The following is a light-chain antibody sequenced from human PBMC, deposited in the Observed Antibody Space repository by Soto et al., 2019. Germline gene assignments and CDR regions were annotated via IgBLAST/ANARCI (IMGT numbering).Light chain of an antibody. Sequence: DIVMTQSPDSLGVSLGERATIDCKSSQSVLYSSNNNNYLAWYQQKPGQPPKLLIYWASTRKSGVPDRFSGSGSGTDFTLTISSLQAEDVAVYYCLQYLNVPRTFGQGTKVEIK. CDR3: LQYLNVPRT. CDR2: WAS. V-gene: IGKV4-1*01. J-gene: IGKJ1*01. CDR1: QSVLYSSNNNNY.